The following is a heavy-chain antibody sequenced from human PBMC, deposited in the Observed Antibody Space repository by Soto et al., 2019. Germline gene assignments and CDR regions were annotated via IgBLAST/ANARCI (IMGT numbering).Heavy chain of an antibody. CDR2: IFSGVST. CDR3: ARTCSGGTCSFDY. D-gene: IGHD2-15*01. CDR1: GFTFGASN. V-gene: IGHV3-66*01. J-gene: IGHJ4*02. Sequence: GGSLRLSCAASGFTFGASNLQWVRQASGKGLEWVSVIFSGVSTYYADSVKGSFTISRDNSENTLFLQMNSLRAEDTAVYYCARTCSGGTCSFDYWGQGTLVTVSS.